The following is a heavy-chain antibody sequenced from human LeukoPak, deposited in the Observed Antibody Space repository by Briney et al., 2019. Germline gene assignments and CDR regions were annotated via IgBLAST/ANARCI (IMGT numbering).Heavy chain of an antibody. D-gene: IGHD6-19*01. CDR3: ARARAVAAPQDY. Sequence: PGGSLRLSCAASGFTFSSCAMSWVRQAPGKGLEWVSYISSSGSTIYYADSVKGRFTISRDNAKNSLYLQMNSLRAEDTAVYYCARARAVAAPQDYWGQGTLVTVSS. J-gene: IGHJ4*02. CDR1: GFTFSSCA. V-gene: IGHV3-48*03. CDR2: ISSSGSTI.